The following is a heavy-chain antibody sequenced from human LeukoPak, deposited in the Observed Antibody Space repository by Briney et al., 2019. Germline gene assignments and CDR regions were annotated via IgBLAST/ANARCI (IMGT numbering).Heavy chain of an antibody. CDR1: GFTVSSSY. D-gene: IGHD6-19*01. Sequence: PGGSLRLSCAASGFTVSSSYMSWVRQAPGKGLEWVSVIYSGGTTYYVDSVKGRFTISRDNSKNTLYLQMNGLRAEDTAVYYCARDSRSSAWYGYWGQGTLVTVSS. V-gene: IGHV3-53*01. J-gene: IGHJ4*02. CDR3: ARDSRSSAWYGY. CDR2: IYSGGTT.